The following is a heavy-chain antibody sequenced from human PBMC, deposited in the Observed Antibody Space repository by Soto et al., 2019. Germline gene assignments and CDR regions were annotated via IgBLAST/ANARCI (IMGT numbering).Heavy chain of an antibody. D-gene: IGHD3-9*01. CDR1: GESKTVDF. CDR2: INPNIGST. CDR3: ARGTPFYDILTGYPDHFDF. J-gene: IGHJ4*02. Sequence: GAPAELSCEAPGESKTVDFCDWLRQTKEKGLEWMGWINPNIGSTNYARKFQGWITMTRDSPISTAYMELSKLTSHDTAVYYCARGTPFYDILTGYPDHFDFWGQGTLVTVSS. V-gene: IGHV1-2*04.